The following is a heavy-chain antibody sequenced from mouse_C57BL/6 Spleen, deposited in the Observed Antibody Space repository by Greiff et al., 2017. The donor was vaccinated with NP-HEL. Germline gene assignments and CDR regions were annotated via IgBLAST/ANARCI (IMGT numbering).Heavy chain of an antibody. CDR1: GFTFSDYG. V-gene: IGHV5-17*01. Sequence: DVKLQESGGGLVKPGGSLKLSCAASGFTFSDYGMHWVRQAPEKGLVWVAYISSGSSTIYYADTVKGRFTISRDNAKNTLFLQMTSLRSEDTAMYYCARSIGSMDYWGQGTSVTVSS. CDR3: ARSIGSMDY. J-gene: IGHJ4*01. CDR2: ISSGSSTI.